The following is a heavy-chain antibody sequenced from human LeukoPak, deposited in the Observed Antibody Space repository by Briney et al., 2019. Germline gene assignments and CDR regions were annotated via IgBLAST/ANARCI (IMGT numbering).Heavy chain of an antibody. CDR2: ISSSSSYI. CDR1: GFTFSSYS. J-gene: IGHJ4*02. V-gene: IGHV3-21*01. Sequence: PGGSLRLSCAASGFTFSSYSMNWVRQAPGKGLEWVSSISSSSSYIYYADSVKGRFTISRDNAKNSLYLQMNSLRAEDTAVYYCARSLQQLVPEYYFDYWGQGTLVTVSS. D-gene: IGHD6-13*01. CDR3: ARSLQQLVPEYYFDY.